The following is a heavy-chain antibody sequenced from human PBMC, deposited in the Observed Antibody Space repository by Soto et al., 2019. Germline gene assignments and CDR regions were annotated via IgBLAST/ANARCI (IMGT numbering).Heavy chain of an antibody. CDR2: IKQDGSEK. CDR1: GFTFSNYL. J-gene: IGHJ6*02. Sequence: LRLSCAASGFTFSNYLMSWARQAPGKGLEWVANIKQDGSEKYYVDSVKGRFTVSRDNANNLLYLQMNSLRAEDTAVYYCARPGHSYRPTRAYYYYGMDVWGQGTTVTVSS. D-gene: IGHD5-18*01. CDR3: ARPGHSYRPTRAYYYYGMDV. V-gene: IGHV3-7*01.